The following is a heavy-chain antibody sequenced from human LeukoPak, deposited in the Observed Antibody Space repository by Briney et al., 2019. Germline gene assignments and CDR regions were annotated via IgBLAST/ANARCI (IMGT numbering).Heavy chain of an antibody. V-gene: IGHV3-21*01. D-gene: IGHD4-17*01. CDR3: ARAGGSTVSHSDY. CDR1: GFTFSSYG. Sequence: GGSLRLSCAASGFTFSSYGMHWVRQAPGKGLEWVSSISSSTSYIYYADSVKGRFTISKDNAENSLYLQMNSLRAEDTAVYYCARAGGSTVSHSDYWGQGTLVTVSS. J-gene: IGHJ4*02. CDR2: ISSSTSYI.